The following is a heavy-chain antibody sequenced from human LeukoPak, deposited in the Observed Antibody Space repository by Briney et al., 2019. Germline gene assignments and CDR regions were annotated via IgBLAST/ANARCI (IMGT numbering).Heavy chain of an antibody. CDR2: IYYSGST. Sequence: SETLSLTCTVSGGSISSGDYYWSWIRQPPGKGLEWIGYIYYSGSTYYNPSLKSRVTISVDKSKNQFSLKLSSVTDADTAVYYCARGTYLGDAFDIWGQGTMVTVSS. D-gene: IGHD3/OR15-3a*01. J-gene: IGHJ3*02. CDR1: GGSISSGDYY. CDR3: ARGTYLGDAFDI. V-gene: IGHV4-30-4*01.